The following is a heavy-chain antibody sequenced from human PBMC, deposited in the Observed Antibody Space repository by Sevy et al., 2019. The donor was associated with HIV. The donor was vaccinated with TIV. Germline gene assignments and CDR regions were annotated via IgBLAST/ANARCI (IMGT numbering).Heavy chain of an antibody. J-gene: IGHJ6*02. D-gene: IGHD6-6*01. CDR2: ISAYNGNT. V-gene: IGHV1-18*04. Sequence: ASVKVPCKASGYTFTSYGISWVRQAPGQGLEWMGWISAYNGNTNYAQKLQVRVTMTTDTSTSTAYMELRSLRSDDTAVYYCIRRYSSSSGFYYYYGMDVWGQGTTVTVSS. CDR1: GYTFTSYG. CDR3: IRRYSSSSGFYYYYGMDV.